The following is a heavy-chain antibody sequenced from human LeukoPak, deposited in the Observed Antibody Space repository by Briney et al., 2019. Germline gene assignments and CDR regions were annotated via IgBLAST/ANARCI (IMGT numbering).Heavy chain of an antibody. Sequence: GGSLRHSCAASGFTFSSYAMSWVRQAPGKGLEWVSAISGSGGSTYYADSVKGRFTISRDNSKNTLYLQMNSLRAEDTAVYYCAKDHSGNGFFIGYWGQGTLVTVSS. CDR3: AKDHSGNGFFIGY. D-gene: IGHD4-23*01. CDR1: GFTFSSYA. J-gene: IGHJ4*02. V-gene: IGHV3-23*01. CDR2: ISGSGGST.